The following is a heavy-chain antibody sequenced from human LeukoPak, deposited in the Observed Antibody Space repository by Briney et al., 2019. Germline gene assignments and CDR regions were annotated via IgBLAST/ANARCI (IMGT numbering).Heavy chain of an antibody. V-gene: IGHV3-48*03. CDR3: AELGITMIGGV. D-gene: IGHD3-10*02. J-gene: IGHJ6*04. Sequence: GGSLRLSCAASGFTFSSYGMNWVRQAPGKGLEWVSYISSSGSTIYYADSVKGRFTISRDNAKNSLYLQMNSLRAEGTAVYYCAELGITMIGGVWGKGTTVTISS. CDR1: GFTFSSYG. CDR2: ISSSGSTI.